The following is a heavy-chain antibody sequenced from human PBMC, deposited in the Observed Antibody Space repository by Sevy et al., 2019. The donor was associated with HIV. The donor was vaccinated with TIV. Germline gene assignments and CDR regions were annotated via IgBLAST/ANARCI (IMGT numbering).Heavy chain of an antibody. CDR2: ISSSSSYI. V-gene: IGHV3-21*01. Sequence: GESLKISCAASGFTFSSYSMNWVRQAPGKGLEWVSSISSSSSYIYYADSVKGRFTISRDNAKNSPYLQMNSLRAEDTAVYYCARDRPLDYWGQGTLVTVSS. J-gene: IGHJ4*02. CDR3: ARDRPLDY. CDR1: GFTFSSYS.